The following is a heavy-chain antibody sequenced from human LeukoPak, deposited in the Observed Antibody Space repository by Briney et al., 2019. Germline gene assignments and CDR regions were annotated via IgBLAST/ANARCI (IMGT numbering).Heavy chain of an antibody. CDR2: INPSGGST. J-gene: IGHJ5*02. CDR3: ARGGYYYDSSGYYL. CDR1: GYTFISYY. V-gene: IGHV1-46*01. D-gene: IGHD3-22*01. Sequence: ASVNVSCKASGYTFISYYMHWVRQAPGQGLEWMGIINPSGGSTSYAQKFQCRVTMTRDMSTSTVYMELSSLRSEDTAVYYCARGGYYYDSSGYYLWGQGTLVTVSS.